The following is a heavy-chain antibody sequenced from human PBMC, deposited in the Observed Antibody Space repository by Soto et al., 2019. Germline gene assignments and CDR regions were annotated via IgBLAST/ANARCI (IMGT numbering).Heavy chain of an antibody. CDR2: IYSGGST. CDR3: ARDQAKWYDKSGYPRDGMDV. D-gene: IGHD3-22*01. V-gene: IGHV3-53*01. CDR1: GFTVSSNY. Sequence: PGGSLRLSCAASGFTVSSNYMSWVRQAPGKGLEWVSVIYSGGSTYYADSVKGRFTISRDNSKNTLYLQMNSLRAEDTAVYYCARDQAKWYDKSGYPRDGMDVWGQGTTVTVSS. J-gene: IGHJ6*02.